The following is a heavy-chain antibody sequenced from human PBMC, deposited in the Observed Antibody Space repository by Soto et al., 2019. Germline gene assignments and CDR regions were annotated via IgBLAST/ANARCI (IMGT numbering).Heavy chain of an antibody. Sequence: ASVKVSCKASVYTFTSYGISWVRQAPGQGLEWMGWISAYNGNTNYAQKLQGRVTMTTDTSTSTAYMELRSLRSDDTAVYYCAIDSSGYPPDYWGQGTLVTVSS. CDR3: AIDSSGYPPDY. CDR2: ISAYNGNT. J-gene: IGHJ4*02. CDR1: VYTFTSYG. D-gene: IGHD3-22*01. V-gene: IGHV1-18*01.